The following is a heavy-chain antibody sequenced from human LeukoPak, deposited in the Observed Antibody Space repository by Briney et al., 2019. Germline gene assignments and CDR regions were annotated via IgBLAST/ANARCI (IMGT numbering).Heavy chain of an antibody. CDR2: INPYSGAI. CDR3: ARDPKPQLLLDS. CDR1: GFTFTDEY. J-gene: IGHJ4*02. D-gene: IGHD2-2*01. Sequence: ASVKVSCKSSGFTFTDEYIHWVRQAPGQGLEWMGWINPYSGAINYAQKFQGRVTLTRDTSISTAYMELSRLTSGGTAVYYCARDPKPQLLLDSWGKETLVTVSS. V-gene: IGHV1-2*02.